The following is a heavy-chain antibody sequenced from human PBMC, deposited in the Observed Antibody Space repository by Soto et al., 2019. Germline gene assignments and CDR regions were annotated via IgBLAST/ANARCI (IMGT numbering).Heavy chain of an antibody. D-gene: IGHD6-19*01. CDR3: ARDGNGNEYYRSSGWFHPSYFDI. J-gene: IGHJ3*02. CDR2: IYYSGST. V-gene: IGHV4-59*01. Sequence: QVQLQESGPGLVKPSETLSLTCTVSGGSISSYYWSWIRQPPGKGLEWIGYIYYSGSTNYNPSLKSRVTISVDTSKNQFSLKLSSVTAADTAVYYCARDGNGNEYYRSSGWFHPSYFDIWGQGTMVTVSS. CDR1: GGSISSYY.